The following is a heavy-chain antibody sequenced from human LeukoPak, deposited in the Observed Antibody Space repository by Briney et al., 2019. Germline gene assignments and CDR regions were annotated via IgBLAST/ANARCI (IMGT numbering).Heavy chain of an antibody. Sequence: ASVKVSCKASGGTFSSYAISWVLQAPGQGLEWMGGIIPIFGTANYAQKFQGRVTITTDESTSTAYMELSSLRSEDTAVYYCARVNRGPYFDWLGPDYYYYMDVWGKGTTVTVSS. CDR1: GGTFSSYA. V-gene: IGHV1-69*05. CDR3: ARVNRGPYFDWLGPDYYYYMDV. J-gene: IGHJ6*03. D-gene: IGHD3-9*01. CDR2: IIPIFGTA.